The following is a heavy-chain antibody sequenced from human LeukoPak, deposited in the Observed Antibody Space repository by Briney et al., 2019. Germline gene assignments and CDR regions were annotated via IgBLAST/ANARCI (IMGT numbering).Heavy chain of an antibody. CDR3: ARVLAAAGNNWFDP. V-gene: IGHV4-30-4*07. CDR2: IYYTGNT. J-gene: IGHJ5*02. CDR1: GGSISSGGYS. D-gene: IGHD6-13*01. Sequence: SQTLSLTCAVSGGSISSGGYSRSWIRQPPGKAMEFIAYIYYTGNTYFNPSLKSRVTISVDTSKNQFSLKLSSVTAADTAVYYCARVLAAAGNNWFDPWGQGTLVTVSS.